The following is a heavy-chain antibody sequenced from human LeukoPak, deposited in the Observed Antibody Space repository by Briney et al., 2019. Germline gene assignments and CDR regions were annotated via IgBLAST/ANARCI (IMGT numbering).Heavy chain of an antibody. Sequence: GGSLRLSCAACGFTFSSYSMNWVRQAPGKGLEWVSYISSSSSTIYYADSVKGRFTISRDNAKNSLYLQMNSLRDEDTAVYYCARCNSGYYVDDAFDIWGQGTMVTVSS. V-gene: IGHV3-48*02. CDR1: GFTFSSYS. CDR3: ARCNSGYYVDDAFDI. CDR2: ISSSSSTI. J-gene: IGHJ3*02. D-gene: IGHD3-22*01.